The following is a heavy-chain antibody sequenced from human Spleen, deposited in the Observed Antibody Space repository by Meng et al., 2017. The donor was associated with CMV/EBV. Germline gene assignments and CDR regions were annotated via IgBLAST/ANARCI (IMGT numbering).Heavy chain of an antibody. D-gene: IGHD3-22*01. CDR2: INPNSGGT. CDR1: TFTGYY. J-gene: IGHJ5*02. V-gene: IGHV1-2*02. Sequence: TFTGYYMHWMRQAPGQGLEWMGWINPNSGGTNYAQKFQGRVTMTRDTSISTAYMELSRLRSDDTAVYYCARGFRYYDSSGYEDWFDPWGQGTLVTVSS. CDR3: ARGFRYYDSSGYEDWFDP.